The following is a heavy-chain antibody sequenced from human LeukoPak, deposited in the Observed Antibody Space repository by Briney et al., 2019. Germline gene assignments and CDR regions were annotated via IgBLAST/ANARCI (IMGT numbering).Heavy chain of an antibody. CDR3: ARIRTHYYDSSGEIDY. CDR2: ISAYNGNT. D-gene: IGHD3-22*01. CDR1: GYTFTSYG. Sequence: ASVKVSCKASGYTFTSYGISWVRPAPGQGLEWMGWISAYNGNTNYAQKLQGRVTMTTDTSTSTAYMELRSLRSDDTAVYHCARIRTHYYDSSGEIDYWGQGTLVTVSS. J-gene: IGHJ4*02. V-gene: IGHV1-18*01.